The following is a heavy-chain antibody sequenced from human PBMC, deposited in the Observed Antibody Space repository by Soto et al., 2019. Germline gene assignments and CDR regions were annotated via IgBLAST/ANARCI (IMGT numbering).Heavy chain of an antibody. J-gene: IGHJ4*02. CDR3: ARAGWDLRYFDWATGFDY. V-gene: IGHV4-59*01. D-gene: IGHD3-9*01. Sequence: SETLSLTCTVSGGSISSSYWSWIRQPPGKGLEWIGYIYYSGSTNYNPSLKSRVTISVDTSKNQFSLKLSSVTAADTAVYYCARAGWDLRYFDWATGFDYWGQGTLVTVSS. CDR1: GGSISSSY. CDR2: IYYSGST.